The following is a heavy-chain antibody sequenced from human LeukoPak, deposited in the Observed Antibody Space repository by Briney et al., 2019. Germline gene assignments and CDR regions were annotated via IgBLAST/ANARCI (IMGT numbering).Heavy chain of an antibody. CDR1: GDIFPSNSAA. CDR2: TYYRSKWYN. Sequence: SQTLSLTRAICGDIFPSNSAAWNWIRQSPSRGLEWLGRTYYRSKWYNDYAVSVKSRITLRPDTSKNRFSLQLHSMTPEDTAVYYCARVGASINAFDIWGQGTMVTVSS. CDR3: ARVGASINAFDI. D-gene: IGHD1-26*01. V-gene: IGHV6-1*01. J-gene: IGHJ3*02.